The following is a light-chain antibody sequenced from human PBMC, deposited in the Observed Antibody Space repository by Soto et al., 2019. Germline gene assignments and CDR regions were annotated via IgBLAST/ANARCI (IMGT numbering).Light chain of an antibody. CDR2: EVS. J-gene: IGLJ1*01. CDR1: SSDVGGYNY. V-gene: IGLV2-14*01. CDR3: SSYTSSSTV. Sequence: QSALTQPASVSGSPGQSITISCTGTSSDVGGYNYVSWYQQHPGKAPKLMIYEVSNWPSGVSNRFSGSKSGNTASLTISGLQAEDEADYYCSSYTSSSTVFGTGTKVTVL.